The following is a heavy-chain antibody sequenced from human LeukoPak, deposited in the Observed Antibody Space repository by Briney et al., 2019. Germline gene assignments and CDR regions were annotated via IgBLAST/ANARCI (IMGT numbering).Heavy chain of an antibody. CDR1: GFTFTSSA. Sequence: SVRVSCKASGFTFTSSAVQWVRQARGQRLEWIGWIVAGSGNTNYAQKFQERVTITRDMSTSTAYIELSSLRSEDTAVYYCAADLLVVPAAMMYYYYGMDVWGQGTTVTVSS. V-gene: IGHV1-58*01. CDR2: IVAGSGNT. J-gene: IGHJ6*02. CDR3: AADLLVVPAAMMYYYYGMDV. D-gene: IGHD2-2*01.